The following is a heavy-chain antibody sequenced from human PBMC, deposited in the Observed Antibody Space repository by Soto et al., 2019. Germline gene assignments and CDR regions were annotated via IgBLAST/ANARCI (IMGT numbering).Heavy chain of an antibody. CDR2: GSDSGTT. CDR1: GGSISSDNAY. J-gene: IGHJ5*02. Sequence: ASETLSLTCSVSGGSISSDNAYWAWIRQPPGKGLEWIGGGSDSGTTYYNPSLKSRVTISVDTSKKQFSMKLASVTAADSAVYYCARQRVTIFGVVIIKDNWFAPWGQGTLVTVSS. D-gene: IGHD3-3*01. V-gene: IGHV4-39*01. CDR3: ARQRVTIFGVVIIKDNWFAP.